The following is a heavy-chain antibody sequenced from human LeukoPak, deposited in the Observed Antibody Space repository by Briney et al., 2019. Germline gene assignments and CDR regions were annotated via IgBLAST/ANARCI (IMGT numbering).Heavy chain of an antibody. Sequence: GGSLRLSCAASGFTLSNYAMHWVRQAPGKGLEWVAVISYDGSNKYYADSVKGRFTISRDNSKNTLYLQMNSLRAEDTAVYYCVRDPLQMATITRTFDYWGQGTLVTVSS. CDR3: VRDPLQMATITRTFDY. CDR1: GFTLSNYA. J-gene: IGHJ4*02. CDR2: ISYDGSNK. D-gene: IGHD5-24*01. V-gene: IGHV3-30*04.